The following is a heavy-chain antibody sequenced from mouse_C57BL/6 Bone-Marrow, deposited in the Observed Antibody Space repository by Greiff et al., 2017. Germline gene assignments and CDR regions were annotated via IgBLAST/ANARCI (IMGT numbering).Heavy chain of an antibody. CDR1: GFTFSDYG. J-gene: IGHJ4*01. CDR2: IRNLAYSI. CDR3: ARQDYGSSYDDAMDY. Sequence: EVKLMESGGGLVQPGGSLKLSCAASGFTFSDYGMAWVRQAPRKGHEWVAFIRNLAYSIYYADNVTGRFTISRGNAKNTLYLEMSSLRSKDTAMYYCARQDYGSSYDDAMDYWGQGTSVTVSS. V-gene: IGHV5-15*01. D-gene: IGHD1-1*01.